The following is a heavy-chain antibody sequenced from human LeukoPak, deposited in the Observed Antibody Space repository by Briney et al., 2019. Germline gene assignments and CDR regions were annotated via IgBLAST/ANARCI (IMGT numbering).Heavy chain of an antibody. CDR2: IYTSGST. J-gene: IGHJ5*02. V-gene: IGHV4-61*02. Sequence: PSQTLSLTCTVSGGSISSGSYYWSWIRQPAGKGLEWIGRIYTSGSTNYNPSLKSRVTISVDTSKNQFSLKLSSVTAADTAVYYCAREGIAAAGTGNWFDPWGQGTLVTVSS. D-gene: IGHD6-13*01. CDR1: GGSISSGSYY. CDR3: AREGIAAAGTGNWFDP.